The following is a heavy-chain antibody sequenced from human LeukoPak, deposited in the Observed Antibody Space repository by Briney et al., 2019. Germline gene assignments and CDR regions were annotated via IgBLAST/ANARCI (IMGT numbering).Heavy chain of an antibody. V-gene: IGHV1-69*06. Sequence: GSSVKVSCKASGGTFSSYAISWVRQAPGQGLEWMGGIIPIFGTANYAQKFQGRVTITADKSTSTAYMELSSLRSEDTAVYYCARGFYEPRRYYYGMDVWGKGTTVTVSS. CDR3: ARGFYEPRRYYYGMDV. CDR2: IIPIFGTA. D-gene: IGHD5/OR15-5a*01. J-gene: IGHJ6*04. CDR1: GGTFSSYA.